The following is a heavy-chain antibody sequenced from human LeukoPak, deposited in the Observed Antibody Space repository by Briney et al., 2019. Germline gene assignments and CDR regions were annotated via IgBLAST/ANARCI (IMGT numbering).Heavy chain of an antibody. CDR2: ISYDGSNK. CDR3: ARDFLHYGMDV. J-gene: IGHJ6*04. CDR1: GFTFSSYA. Sequence: GGSLRLSCAASGFTFSSYAMHWVRQAPGKGLEWVAVISYDGSNKYYADSVKGRFTISRDNSKNTLYLQMNSLRAEDTAVYYCARDFLHYGMDVWGKGTTVTVSS. V-gene: IGHV3-30*04.